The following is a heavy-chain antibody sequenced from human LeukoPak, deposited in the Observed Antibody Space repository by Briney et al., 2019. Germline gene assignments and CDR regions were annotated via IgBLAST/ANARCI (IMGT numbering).Heavy chain of an antibody. D-gene: IGHD5-24*01. CDR1: GFTFSSYA. J-gene: IGHJ4*02. CDR3: ARDWDGSFDY. CDR2: IYSGGST. Sequence: GGSLRLSCAASGFTFSSYAMSWVRQAPGKGLEWVSVIYSGGSTYYADSVKGRFTISRDNSKNTLYLQMNSLRAEDTAVYYCARDWDGSFDYWGQGTLVTVSS. V-gene: IGHV3-53*01.